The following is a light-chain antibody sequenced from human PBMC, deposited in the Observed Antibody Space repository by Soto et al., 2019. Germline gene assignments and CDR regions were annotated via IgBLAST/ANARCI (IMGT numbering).Light chain of an antibody. Sequence: EIVLTQSPGTLSLSLGERATLSCRASQSVSTKYLAWYQQKPGQAPSLLIYGTSNRAAGIPDRFSGSGSGTDFSLTIRTLEPEDFAVYYCQHYSSSPPDTFGQGTKLEIK. V-gene: IGKV3-20*01. CDR3: QHYSSSPPDT. J-gene: IGKJ2*01. CDR1: QSVSTKY. CDR2: GTS.